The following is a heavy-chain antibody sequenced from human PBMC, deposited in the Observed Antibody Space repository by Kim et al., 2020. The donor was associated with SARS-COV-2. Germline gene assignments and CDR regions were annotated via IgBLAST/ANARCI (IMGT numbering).Heavy chain of an antibody. CDR3: ARDPANFGIFGVVIMAPDY. CDR1: GYTFTSYY. Sequence: ASVKVSCKASGYTFTSYYMHWVRQAPGQGLEWMGIINPSGGSTSYAQKFQGRVTMTRDTSTSTVYMELSSLRSEDTAVYYCARDPANFGIFGVVIMAPDYWGQGTLVTVSS. V-gene: IGHV1-46*01. D-gene: IGHD3-3*01. J-gene: IGHJ4*02. CDR2: INPSGGST.